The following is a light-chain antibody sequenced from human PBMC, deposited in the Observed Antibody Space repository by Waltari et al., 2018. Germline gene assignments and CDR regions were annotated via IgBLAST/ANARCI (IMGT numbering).Light chain of an antibody. Sequence: DIVLTQSPAILSLSPGERASISCRASQSVSNYLAWYQQKPGQAPTLLIYDTSNRATGIPARFSGSGFGTDFTLTISNLEPEDFAIYYCQQRRSWPLTFGGGTKVEIK. CDR2: DTS. V-gene: IGKV3-11*01. CDR1: QSVSNY. CDR3: QQRRSWPLT. J-gene: IGKJ4*01.